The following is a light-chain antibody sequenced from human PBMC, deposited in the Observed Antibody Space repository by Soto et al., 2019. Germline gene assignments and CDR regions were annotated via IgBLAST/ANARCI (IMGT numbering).Light chain of an antibody. Sequence: EIVLTQSPGTLSLSPGERATLSCGASQTVRNNYLAWYQQKPGQAPRLLIYDASNRATGIPARFSGSGSATDFSLTISSLDPEDFAVYYCQQRRNWPPITFGQGTRLEIK. CDR3: QQRRNWPPIT. CDR2: DAS. V-gene: IGKV3-11*01. CDR1: QTVRNNY. J-gene: IGKJ5*01.